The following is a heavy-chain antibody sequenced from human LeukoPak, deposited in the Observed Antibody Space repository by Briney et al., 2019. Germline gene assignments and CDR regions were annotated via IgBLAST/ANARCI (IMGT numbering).Heavy chain of an antibody. CDR3: ARLAKCDGNCYSFDL. D-gene: IGHD2-21*02. V-gene: IGHV4-59*11. Sequence: SETLPLTCDVSGDSISSHPWSWIRQPPGEGLDYIGFIDYNGNTNYNPSLKSRVTISLDIFKNQFSLNLNSVSAADTAVYYCARLAKCDGNCYSFDLWGQGMLVTVSS. J-gene: IGHJ4*02. CDR2: IDYNGNT. CDR1: GDSISSHP.